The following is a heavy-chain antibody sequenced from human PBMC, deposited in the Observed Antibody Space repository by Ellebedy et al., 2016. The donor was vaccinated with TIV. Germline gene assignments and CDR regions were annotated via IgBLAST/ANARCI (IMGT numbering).Heavy chain of an antibody. CDR3: ARDRVLGFGELSPRGHYGMDV. V-gene: IGHV3-21*01. J-gene: IGHJ6*02. Sequence: PGGSLRLSCAASGFTFSMYSMNWVRQAPGKGPEWVSRTSSSSDYIYYADSVKGRFTISRDNAQNSLYLQMTSLRAEDTAVYYCARDRVLGFGELSPRGHYGMDVWGQGTTVIVSS. D-gene: IGHD3-10*01. CDR2: TSSSSDYI. CDR1: GFTFSMYS.